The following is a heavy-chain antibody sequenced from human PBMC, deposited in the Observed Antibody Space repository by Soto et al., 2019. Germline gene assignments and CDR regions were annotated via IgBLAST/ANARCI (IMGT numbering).Heavy chain of an antibody. CDR2: IIPIFGTT. Sequence: QVQLVQSGTEVKKPGSSLKVSCKASGGTFSSYAISWVRQAPGQGLEWMGGIIPIFGTTNYAEKFRGRVSITADESTSTAYVELSSLRSADSAVYYCAGSFKYGSGTIDAFDIWGQGTMVTVSS. J-gene: IGHJ3*02. CDR1: GGTFSSYA. CDR3: AGSFKYGSGTIDAFDI. D-gene: IGHD3-10*01. V-gene: IGHV1-69*01.